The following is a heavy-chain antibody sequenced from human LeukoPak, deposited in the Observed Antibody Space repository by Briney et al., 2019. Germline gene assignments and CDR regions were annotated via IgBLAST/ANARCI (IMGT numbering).Heavy chain of an antibody. V-gene: IGHV4-39*01. CDR3: ARQNPLNWFDP. Sequence: SETPSLTCTVSGGSISGSSYYWGWIRLPPGKGLEWIGRIYYTGSTYYNPSLKSRVTISVYTSKNQFSLNLTSVTAADTAVYYCARQNPLNWFDPWGQGTLVTVSS. CDR2: IYYTGST. J-gene: IGHJ5*02. CDR1: GGSISGSSYY.